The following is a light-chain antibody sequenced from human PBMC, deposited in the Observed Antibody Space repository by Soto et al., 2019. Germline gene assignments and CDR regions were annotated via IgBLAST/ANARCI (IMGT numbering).Light chain of an antibody. CDR3: QSYSSSLSGSRV. CDR1: SSNIGAGYD. V-gene: IGLV1-40*01. CDR2: HNS. J-gene: IGLJ1*01. Sequence: QSVLTQPPSVSGAPGQRVTISCTGSSSNIGAGYDVHWYQQLPGTAPKLLIYHNSNRPSGVPDRFSGSKSGTSASLAITGLQAEDEADYYCQSYSSSLSGSRVFGTGTKVTV.